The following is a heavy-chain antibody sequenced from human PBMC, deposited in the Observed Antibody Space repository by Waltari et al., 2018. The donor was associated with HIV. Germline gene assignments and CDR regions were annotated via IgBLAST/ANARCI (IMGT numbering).Heavy chain of an antibody. V-gene: IGHV5-51*03. CDR3: ARRRGSYSGSYYSLDY. Sequence: EEQLVQSGAEVKKPGESLKISCKGSGYTFSTFWIVWVRQMPGKGLEWMGTISPGDSDTRYSPSFQGQVTISADKSISTAYLQWSSLKASDSAMYYCARRRGSYSGSYYSLDYWGQGTLVTVSS. CDR2: ISPGDSDT. D-gene: IGHD1-26*01. CDR1: GYTFSTFW. J-gene: IGHJ4*02.